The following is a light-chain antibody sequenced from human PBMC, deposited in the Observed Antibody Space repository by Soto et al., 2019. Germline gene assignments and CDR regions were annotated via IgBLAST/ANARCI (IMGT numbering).Light chain of an antibody. J-gene: IGKJ1*01. V-gene: IGKV1-39*01. CDR2: GAS. CDR1: QGISTF. Sequence: DIPMTQSPSSLFASVGDRVTITCRASQGISTFLHWYQQRPGKAPSLIIYGASNLQSGVPSRFSGRGSGTEFSLTISTLQPEDVATYYCQRTRTTPRTFGQGTKVEIK. CDR3: QRTRTTPRT.